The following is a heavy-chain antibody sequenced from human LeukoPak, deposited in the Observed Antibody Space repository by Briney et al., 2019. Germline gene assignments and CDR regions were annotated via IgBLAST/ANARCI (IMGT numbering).Heavy chain of an antibody. CDR3: AREAIKGGAAAVDY. CDR1: GFTFSDYY. CDR2: ISSSGSSI. J-gene: IGHJ4*02. V-gene: IGHV3-11*04. Sequence: PGGSLRLSCAASGFTFSDYYMSWIRQAPGKGLEWVSYISSSGSSIHYADSVKGRFTVSRDNAKNSLYLQMKGLRGEDTAVYYCAREAIKGGAAAVDYWGQGTRVTVSS. D-gene: IGHD6-13*01.